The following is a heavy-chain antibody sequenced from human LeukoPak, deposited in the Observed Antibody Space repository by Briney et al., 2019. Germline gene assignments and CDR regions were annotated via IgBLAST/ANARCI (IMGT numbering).Heavy chain of an antibody. CDR1: GGTFSSYA. V-gene: IGHV1-69*05. D-gene: IGHD6-13*01. Sequence: SVKVSRKASGGTFSSYAISWVRQAPGQGLEWMGGIIPIFGTANYAQKFQGRVTITTDESTSTAYMELSSLRSEDTAVYYCASKRRASAAGTYYYYYMDVWGKGTTVTVSS. J-gene: IGHJ6*03. CDR3: ASKRRASAAGTYYYYYMDV. CDR2: IIPIFGTA.